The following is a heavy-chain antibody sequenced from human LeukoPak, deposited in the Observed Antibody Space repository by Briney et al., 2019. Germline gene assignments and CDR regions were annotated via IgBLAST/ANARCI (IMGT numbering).Heavy chain of an antibody. Sequence: GASVKVSCKASGYSFSNFGLSWVRQAPGQGLEWMGWIHPSTGNPTYAQGFTGRFVFSLDTSVSTTYLQISGLKAEDTAVYFCARAFQSLGGLSLPDYWGQGTLVTVSS. CDR2: IHPSTGNP. J-gene: IGHJ4*02. CDR3: ARAFQSLGGLSLPDY. D-gene: IGHD3-16*02. V-gene: IGHV7-4-1*02. CDR1: GYSFSNFG.